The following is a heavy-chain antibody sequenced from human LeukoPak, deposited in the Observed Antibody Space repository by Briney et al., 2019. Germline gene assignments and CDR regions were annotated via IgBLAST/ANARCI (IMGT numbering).Heavy chain of an antibody. CDR3: VKDHGYRLLPFDY. CDR2: ISSNGGST. D-gene: IGHD2-2*01. V-gene: IGHV3-64D*06. Sequence: GGSLRLSCSASGFTFSSYAMHWVRQAPGKGPEYVSAISSNGGSTYYADSVKGRFTISRDNSKNTLYLQMSSLRAEDTAVYYCVKDHGYRLLPFDYWGQGTLVTVSS. CDR1: GFTFSSYA. J-gene: IGHJ4*02.